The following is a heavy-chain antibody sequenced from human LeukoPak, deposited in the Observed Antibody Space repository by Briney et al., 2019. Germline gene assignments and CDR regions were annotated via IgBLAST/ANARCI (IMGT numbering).Heavy chain of an antibody. CDR1: GGSISSYY. CDR3: ARTPIVVVVAAIYYFDY. Sequence: SETLSLTSTVPGGSISSYYWSWIRQPPGKGLEWLGYIYYSGSTNYNPSLKSRVTISVDTSKNQFSLKLSSVTAADTAVYYCARTPIVVVVAAIYYFDYWGQGTLVTVSS. J-gene: IGHJ4*02. D-gene: IGHD2-15*01. CDR2: IYYSGST. V-gene: IGHV4-59*01.